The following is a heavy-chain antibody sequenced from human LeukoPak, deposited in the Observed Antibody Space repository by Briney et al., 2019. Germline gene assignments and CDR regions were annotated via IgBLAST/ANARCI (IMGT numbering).Heavy chain of an antibody. J-gene: IGHJ6*03. D-gene: IGHD2-2*01. CDR3: ARDWPHCSSTSCYFYMDV. CDR2: IYTSGIT. CDR1: GFTISDNY. Sequence: QPGGSLRLSCEASGFTISDNYVTWVRQAPGKGLEWVSVIYTSGITYFADSVKGRFSISRDNSKNTVYLQMNSLRGEDSAVYYCARDWPHCSSTSCYFYMDVWGRGTTVTVSS. V-gene: IGHV3-66*03.